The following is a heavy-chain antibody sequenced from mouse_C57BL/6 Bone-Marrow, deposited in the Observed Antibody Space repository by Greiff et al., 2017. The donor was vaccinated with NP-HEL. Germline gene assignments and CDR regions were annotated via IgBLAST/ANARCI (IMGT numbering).Heavy chain of an antibody. CDR3: ARGDYYYGSSY. CDR2: INPNNGGT. CDR1: GYTFTDYY. Sequence: EVQLQQSGPELVKPGASVKISCKASGYTFTDYYMNWVKQSHGKSLEWIGDINPNNGGTSYNQKFKGKATLTVDKSSSTAYMELRSLTSEDSAVYYCARGDYYYGSSYWGQGTSVTVSS. D-gene: IGHD1-1*01. V-gene: IGHV1-26*01. J-gene: IGHJ4*01.